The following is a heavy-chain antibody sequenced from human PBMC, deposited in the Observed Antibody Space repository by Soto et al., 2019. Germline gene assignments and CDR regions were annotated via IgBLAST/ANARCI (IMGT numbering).Heavy chain of an antibody. CDR1: GFTFSSYS. V-gene: IGHV3-21*01. CDR3: ARVAMIVVVNGAFDI. J-gene: IGHJ3*02. D-gene: IGHD3-22*01. Sequence: PGGSLRLSCAASGFTFSSYSMNWVRQAPGKGLEWVSSISSSSSYIYYADSVKGRFTISRDNAKNSLYLQMNSLRAVDTAVYYCARVAMIVVVNGAFDIWGQGTMVTVSS. CDR2: ISSSSSYI.